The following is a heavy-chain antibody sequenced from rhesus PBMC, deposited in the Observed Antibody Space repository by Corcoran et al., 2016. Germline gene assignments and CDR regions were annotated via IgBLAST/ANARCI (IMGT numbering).Heavy chain of an antibody. Sequence: QVTLKESGPALVKPTQTLTLTCTFSGFSLSTSGMGVGWILQPSRKTLEWLAHIYWNDDKYYSTSLKSRLTISKDTSKNQVVLTMTNMYPVDTATYYCARRLYHIAACPVGFDYWGQGVLVTVSS. D-gene: IGHD6-13*01. CDR3: ARRLYHIAACPVGFDY. J-gene: IGHJ4*01. V-gene: IGHV2-1*01. CDR2: IYWNDDK. CDR1: GFSLSTSGMG.